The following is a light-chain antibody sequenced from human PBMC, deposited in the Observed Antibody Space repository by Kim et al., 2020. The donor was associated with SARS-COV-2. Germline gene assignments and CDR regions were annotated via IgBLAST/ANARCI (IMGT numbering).Light chain of an antibody. CDR3: QVWDSSSDHWV. Sequence: PGKTARISCGGNNIGSKAVHWYPQKPGQAPVLVISRGRDRPSGIPERFSGSNSGNTATLTISRVEAGDEADYYCQVWDSSSDHWVFGGGTQLIVL. V-gene: IGLV3-21*04. CDR2: RGR. J-gene: IGLJ3*02. CDR1: NIGSKA.